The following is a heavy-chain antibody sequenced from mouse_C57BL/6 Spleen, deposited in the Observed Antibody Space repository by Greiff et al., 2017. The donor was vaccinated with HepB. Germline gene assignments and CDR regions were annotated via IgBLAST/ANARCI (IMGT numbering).Heavy chain of an antibody. D-gene: IGHD2-3*01. CDR2: INPSNGGT. CDR1: GYTFTSYW. Sequence: HVQLQQPGTELVKPGASVKLSCKASGYTFTSYWMHWVKQRPGQGLEWIGNINPSNGGTNYNEKFKSKATLTVDKSSSSAYMQLSSLTSEDSAVYYCARGGYDGYPDYWGQGTTLTVSS. J-gene: IGHJ2*01. CDR3: ARGGYDGYPDY. V-gene: IGHV1-53*01.